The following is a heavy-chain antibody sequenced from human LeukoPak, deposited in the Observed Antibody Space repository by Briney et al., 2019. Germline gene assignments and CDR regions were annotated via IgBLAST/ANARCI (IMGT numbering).Heavy chain of an antibody. CDR2: ISSSSSTI. CDR3: ARDRSDYHYYYYMDV. CDR1: GFTFSSYS. J-gene: IGHJ6*03. V-gene: IGHV3-48*01. Sequence: GGSLRPSCAASGFTFSSYSMNWVRQAPGKGLEWVSYISSSSSTIYYADSVKGRFTISRDNSKNTLYLQMNSLRAEDTAVYYCARDRSDYHYYYYMDVWGKGTTVTVSS. D-gene: IGHD3-3*01.